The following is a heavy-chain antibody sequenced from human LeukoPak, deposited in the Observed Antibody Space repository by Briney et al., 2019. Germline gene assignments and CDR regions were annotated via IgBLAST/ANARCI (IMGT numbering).Heavy chain of an antibody. D-gene: IGHD2-15*01. J-gene: IGHJ5*02. CDR1: GYSFTSYW. V-gene: IGHV5-51*01. Sequence: GESLKISCKGSGYSFTSYWIGWVRQMPGKGLEWMGIIYPGDSDTRYSPSFQGQVTISADKSISTVYLQWSSLKASDTAMYYCARQEYCSGGSCYTWFDPWGQGTLVTVSS. CDR2: IYPGDSDT. CDR3: ARQEYCSGGSCYTWFDP.